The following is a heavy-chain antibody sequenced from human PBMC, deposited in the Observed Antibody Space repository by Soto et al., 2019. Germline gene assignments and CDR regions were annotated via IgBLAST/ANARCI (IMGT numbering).Heavy chain of an antibody. CDR1: GFTFRSYS. CDR2: ISSSSSTI. Sequence: EVQLVESGGGFVQPGGSLRLSCAASGFTFRSYSMNWVRQAPGKGLEWVSYISSSSSTIYYADSVKGRFTISRDNAKNSLYLQMKSLRAEETAVYYCAREEGLLNWFDPWGQGTLVTVSS. D-gene: IGHD1-26*01. V-gene: IGHV3-48*01. J-gene: IGHJ5*02. CDR3: AREEGLLNWFDP.